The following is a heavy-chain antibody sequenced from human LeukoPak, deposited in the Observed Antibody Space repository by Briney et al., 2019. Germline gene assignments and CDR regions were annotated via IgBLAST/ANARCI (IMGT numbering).Heavy chain of an antibody. J-gene: IGHJ2*01. V-gene: IGHV4-59*11. CDR3: ARRGFGVTMVRGIITPRAKGTSGFWYFDL. D-gene: IGHD3-10*01. CDR1: GGSFSSHY. Sequence: PSETLSLTCTVSGGSFSSHYWSWIRQPPGKGLEWIGYISYIGSTNYNPALKSRVTISVDTSKNQFSLKLSSVTAADTAVYYCARRGFGVTMVRGIITPRAKGTSGFWYFDLWGRGTLVTVSS. CDR2: ISYIGST.